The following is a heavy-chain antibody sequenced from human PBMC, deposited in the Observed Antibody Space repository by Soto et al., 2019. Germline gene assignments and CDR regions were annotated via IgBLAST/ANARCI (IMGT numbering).Heavy chain of an antibody. D-gene: IGHD3-22*01. CDR2: IYYSGST. V-gene: IGHV4-59*11. CDR1: YGNIVGHY. CDR3: ARDRLRGYDSSGFYS. Sequence: SEILSLTSTVAYGNIVGHYWSWIRQPPGKGLESIGYIYYSGSTNYNPSLKSRVTMTTATSTNTVFLELRSLKSDDTAIYYCARDRLRGYDSSGFYSWGQGTMVTVSS. J-gene: IGHJ4*02.